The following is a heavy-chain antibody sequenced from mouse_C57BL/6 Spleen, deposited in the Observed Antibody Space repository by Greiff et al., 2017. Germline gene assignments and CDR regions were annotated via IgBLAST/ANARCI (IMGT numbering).Heavy chain of an antibody. CDR3: ARSLNPWFAY. CDR1: GYAFSSSW. J-gene: IGHJ3*01. V-gene: IGHV1-82*01. Sequence: QVQLQQSGPELVKPGASVKISCKASGYAFSSSWMNWVKQRPGKGLEWIGRIYPGDGDTNYNGKFKGKATLTADKSSSTAYMQLSSLTSEDSAVYFCARSLNPWFAYWGQGTLVTVSA. CDR2: IYPGDGDT.